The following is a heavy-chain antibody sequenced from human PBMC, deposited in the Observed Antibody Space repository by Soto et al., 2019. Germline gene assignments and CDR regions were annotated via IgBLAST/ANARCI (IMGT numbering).Heavy chain of an antibody. D-gene: IGHD3-22*01. V-gene: IGHV3-30*18. J-gene: IGHJ1*01. CDR1: GFTFSSYG. CDR2: ISYDGSNK. Sequence: VGSLRLSCAASGFTFSSYGMHWVRQAPGKGLEWVAVISYDGSNKYYADSVKGRFTISRDNSKNTLYLQMNSLRAEDTAVYYCAKVVRGYYDSSGYYYEYFQHWGQGTLVTVSS. CDR3: AKVVRGYYDSSGYYYEYFQH.